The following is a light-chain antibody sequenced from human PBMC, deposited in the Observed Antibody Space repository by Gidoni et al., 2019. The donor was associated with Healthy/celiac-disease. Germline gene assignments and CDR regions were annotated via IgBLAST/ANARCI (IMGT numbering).Light chain of an antibody. CDR3: QQSYSTPGT. CDR1: QSISSY. Sequence: LPITPFPSSLSASVGDRVTITCRASQSISSYLNWYQQKPGKAPKLLIYAASSLQSGVPSRFSGSGSGTDFTLTISSLQPEDFATYYCQQSYSTPGTFGGGTKVEIK. CDR2: AAS. V-gene: IGKV1-39*01. J-gene: IGKJ4*01.